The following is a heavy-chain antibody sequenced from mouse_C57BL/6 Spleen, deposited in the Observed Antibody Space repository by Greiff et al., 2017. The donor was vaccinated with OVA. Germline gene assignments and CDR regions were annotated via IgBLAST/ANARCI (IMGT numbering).Heavy chain of an antibody. D-gene: IGHD2-3*01. CDR3: ARGYEEYFDV. J-gene: IGHJ1*03. Sequence: VKLMESGAELVKPGASVKISCKASGYAFSSYWMNWVKQRPGKGLEWIGQIYPGDGDTNYNGKFKGKATLTADKSSSTAYMQLSSLTSEDSAVYFCARGYEEYFDVWGTGTTVTVSS. CDR1: GYAFSSYW. CDR2: IYPGDGDT. V-gene: IGHV1-80*01.